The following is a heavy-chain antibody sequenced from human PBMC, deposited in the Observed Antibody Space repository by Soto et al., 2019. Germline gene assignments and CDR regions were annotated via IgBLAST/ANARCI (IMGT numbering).Heavy chain of an antibody. CDR1: GYTLTELS. V-gene: IGHV1-24*01. D-gene: IGHD2-15*01. Sequence: ASVKVSCKVSGYTLTELSMHWVRQAPGKGLEWMGGFDPEDGETIYAQKFQGRVTMTEDTSTDTAYMELSSLRSEDTAVYYCATANIDGADKGPFFDYWGQGTLVTVSS. J-gene: IGHJ4*02. CDR3: ATANIDGADKGPFFDY. CDR2: FDPEDGET.